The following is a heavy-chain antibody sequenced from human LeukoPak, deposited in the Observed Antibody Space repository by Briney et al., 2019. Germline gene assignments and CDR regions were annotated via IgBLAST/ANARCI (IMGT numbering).Heavy chain of an antibody. V-gene: IGHV3-20*04. CDR3: ARVGTYYYYMDV. J-gene: IGHJ6*03. CDR2: INWNGGST. CDR1: GFTFSSYE. Sequence: PGGSLRLSCAASGFTFSSYEMNWVRQAPGKGLEWVSGINWNGGSTGYADSVKGRFTISRDNAKNSLYLQMNSLRAEDTALYYCARVGTYYYYMDVWGKGTTVTVSS.